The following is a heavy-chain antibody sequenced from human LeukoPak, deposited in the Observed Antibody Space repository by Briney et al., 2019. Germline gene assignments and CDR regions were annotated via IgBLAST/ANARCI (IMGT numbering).Heavy chain of an antibody. CDR2: INHSGST. CDR1: GGSFSGYY. Sequence: SQTLSPTCAVYGGSFSGYYWSWIRQPPGEGLEWIGEINHSGSTNYNPSLKSRVTISVDTSKNQFSLKLSSVTAADTAVYYCAGGGDTATTVVYYGMDVWGQGTTVTVSS. V-gene: IGHV4-34*01. J-gene: IGHJ6*02. D-gene: IGHD5-18*01. CDR3: AGGGDTATTVVYYGMDV.